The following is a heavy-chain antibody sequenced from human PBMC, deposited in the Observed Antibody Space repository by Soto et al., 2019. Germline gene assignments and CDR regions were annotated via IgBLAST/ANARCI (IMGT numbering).Heavy chain of an antibody. D-gene: IGHD2-8*01. V-gene: IGHV1-58*02. CDR1: GFTFTSSA. CDR2: IVVGSGNT. Sequence: GASVKVSCKASGFTFTSSAMQWVRQARGQRLEWIGCIVVGSGNTNYAQKFQERVTITRDMSTSTAYMELSSLRSEDTAVYYCAAGGTLLGYCTNGVCPSPMDVWGKGTTVTVSS. CDR3: AAGGTLLGYCTNGVCPSPMDV. J-gene: IGHJ6*03.